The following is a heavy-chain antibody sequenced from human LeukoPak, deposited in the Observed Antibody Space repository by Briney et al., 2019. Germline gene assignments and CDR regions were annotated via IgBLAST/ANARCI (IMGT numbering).Heavy chain of an antibody. J-gene: IGHJ6*03. D-gene: IGHD5-18*01. V-gene: IGHV4-59*11. Sequence: SETLSLTCTVSGGSISSHYWSWLRQPPGKGLEWIGYIYYSGSTNYNPSLKSRVTISVDTSKNQFSLKLSSVTAADTAVYYCARSGSYGPFFYYYYYMDVWGKGTTVTVSS. CDR1: GGSISSHY. CDR3: ARSGSYGPFFYYYYYMDV. CDR2: IYYSGST.